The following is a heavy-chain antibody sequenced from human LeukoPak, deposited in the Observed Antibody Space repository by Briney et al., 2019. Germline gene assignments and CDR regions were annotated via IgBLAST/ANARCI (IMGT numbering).Heavy chain of an antibody. J-gene: IGHJ1*01. D-gene: IGHD1-26*01. Sequence: PGGSLILSCAASGFTFNSYSMCWVRQAPGKGLEWVSSISSSSSHMFYADSVKGRFSISRDNANNSLYLQMNSLRAEDTAVYYCVRDSGSSYGYYFLHWGQGTLVTVSS. V-gene: IGHV3-21*01. CDR2: ISSSSSHM. CDR3: VRDSGSSYGYYFLH. CDR1: GFTFNSYS.